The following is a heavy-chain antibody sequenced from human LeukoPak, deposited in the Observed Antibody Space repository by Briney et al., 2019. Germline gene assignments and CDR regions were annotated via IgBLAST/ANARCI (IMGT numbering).Heavy chain of an antibody. Sequence: GGSLRLSCAASGFTFNALAMTWVRQAPGKGLVWVSRINSDGSNTSYADSVKGRFTISRDNAKNTLYLQMTSLRAEDTAVFYCARVRGSYSSYFFDYWGQGTLVTVSS. J-gene: IGHJ4*02. CDR2: INSDGSNT. CDR3: ARVRGSYSSYFFDY. D-gene: IGHD1-26*01. V-gene: IGHV3-74*01. CDR1: GFTFNALA.